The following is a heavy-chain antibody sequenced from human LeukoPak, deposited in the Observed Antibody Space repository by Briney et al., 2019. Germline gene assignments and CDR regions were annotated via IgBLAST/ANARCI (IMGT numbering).Heavy chain of an antibody. CDR3: ARDPVGSSWPNYFDY. Sequence: KPSGTLSLTCAVSGGSISSNNWWWSWVRQPPGKGLEWIGEIYHSGSTNYNPSLKSRVTISVDKSKNQFSLKLSSVTAADTAVYYCARDPVGSSWPNYFDYWGQGTLVTVSS. CDR2: IYHSGST. D-gene: IGHD6-13*01. V-gene: IGHV4-4*02. J-gene: IGHJ4*02. CDR1: GGSISSNNW.